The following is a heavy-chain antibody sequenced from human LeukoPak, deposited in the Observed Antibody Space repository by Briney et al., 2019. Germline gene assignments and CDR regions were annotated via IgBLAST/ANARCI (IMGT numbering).Heavy chain of an antibody. Sequence: GGSLRLSCAVSGLTFSSYAMHWVRQAPGKGLEWVAVISYDGSNKYYADSVKGRFTISRDNSKNTLYLQMNSLRAEDTAVYYCASLAAAGTAGYWGQGTLVTVSS. CDR1: GLTFSSYA. J-gene: IGHJ4*02. D-gene: IGHD6-13*01. CDR2: ISYDGSNK. CDR3: ASLAAAGTAGY. V-gene: IGHV3-30-3*01.